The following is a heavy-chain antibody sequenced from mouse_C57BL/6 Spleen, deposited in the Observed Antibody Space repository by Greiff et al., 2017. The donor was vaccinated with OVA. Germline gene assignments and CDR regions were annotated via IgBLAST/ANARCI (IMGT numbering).Heavy chain of an antibody. CDR1: GYTFTSYW. D-gene: IGHD6-1*01. CDR3: ALSPWFAY. CDR2: IDPSDSYT. J-gene: IGHJ3*01. Sequence: QVQLQQPGAELVMPGASVQLSCKASGYTFTSYWMHWVKQRPGQGLEWIGEIDPSDSYTNYNQKFKGKSTLTVDKSSSTAYMQLSSLTSEDSAVYYCALSPWFAYWGQGTLVTVSA. V-gene: IGHV1-69*01.